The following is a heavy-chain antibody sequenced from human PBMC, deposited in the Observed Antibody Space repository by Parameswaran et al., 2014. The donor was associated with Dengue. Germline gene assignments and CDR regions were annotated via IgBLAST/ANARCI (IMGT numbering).Heavy chain of an antibody. Sequence: VRQMPGKGLEWIGEINHSGSTDYNPSLKSRVTISVDTSKNQFSLKLSSVTAADTAVYYCARGGRRICGYEGCRWFDPWGQGTLVTVSS. V-gene: IGHV4-34*01. D-gene: IGHD5-12*01. CDR3: ARGGRRICGYEGCRWFDP. CDR2: INHSGST. J-gene: IGHJ5*02.